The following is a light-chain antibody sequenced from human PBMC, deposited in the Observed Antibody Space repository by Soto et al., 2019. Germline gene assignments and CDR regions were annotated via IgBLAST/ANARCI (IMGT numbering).Light chain of an antibody. Sequence: EIVLTQSPGTLSLSPGERATLSCRASQSVSSTYFAWYQQKPGQAPRLLIYGASSRATGIPHRFSGSGSGTDFTLTISRLGPEDFAVYYCQQYGSFGGGTKVEIK. J-gene: IGKJ4*01. CDR3: QQYGS. V-gene: IGKV3-20*01. CDR2: GAS. CDR1: QSVSSTY.